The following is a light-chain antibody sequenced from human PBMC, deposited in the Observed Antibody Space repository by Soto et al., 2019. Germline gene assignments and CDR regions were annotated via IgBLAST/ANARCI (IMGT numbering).Light chain of an antibody. V-gene: IGKV1-5*03. Sequence: DIQMTQSPSTLSASVGDRVTITCRASQSISSWLAWYQQKPGKAPKLLIYKASSLERGVPSRFSCSGSGTEFTLTISSLQPDDFATYYCQQYNIYWTFGQGTKVEIK. CDR3: QQYNIYWT. CDR2: KAS. CDR1: QSISSW. J-gene: IGKJ1*01.